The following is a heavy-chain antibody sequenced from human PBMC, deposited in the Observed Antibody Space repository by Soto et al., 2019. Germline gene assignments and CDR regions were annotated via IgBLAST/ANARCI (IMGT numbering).Heavy chain of an antibody. CDR1: GFSFTRYS. J-gene: IGHJ4*02. CDR2: ISSTTNYI. Sequence: EVQLVEAGGGLVKPGGSLRLSCAASGFSFTRYSMNWVRQAPGKGLEWVSSISSTTNYICYADSMKGRFTISRDNAKNSVYLEMNSLSADDTAVYYCARESEGLTSNFDYWCQGTLVTVSS. V-gene: IGHV3-21*01. CDR3: ARESEGLTSNFDY.